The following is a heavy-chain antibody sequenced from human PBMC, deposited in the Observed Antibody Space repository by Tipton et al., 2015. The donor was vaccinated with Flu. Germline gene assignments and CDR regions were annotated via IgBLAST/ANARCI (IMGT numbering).Heavy chain of an antibody. Sequence: SASLRSSSYYWGWIRQPQGKGLEWIGSFYYDVGTYYNPSLNSRVTITVDESKNQFSLRLTSVTAADTAVYYCVRTKDGYTLSNFVYWGQGTLVTVSS. CDR2: FYYDVGT. V-gene: IGHV4-39*07. J-gene: IGHJ4*02. D-gene: IGHD5-24*01. CDR3: VRTKDGYTLSNFVY. CDR1: SASLRSSSYY.